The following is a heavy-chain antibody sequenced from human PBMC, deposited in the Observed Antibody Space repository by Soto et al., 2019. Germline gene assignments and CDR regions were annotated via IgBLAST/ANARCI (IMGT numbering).Heavy chain of an antibody. CDR1: SDSISSSNW. J-gene: IGHJ5*02. D-gene: IGHD4-17*01. CDR3: ARRPTAELSSNWFDP. Sequence: QVQLQESGPGLVKPSGTLSLTCAVSSDSISSSNWWSWVRQPPGKGLEWIGEVFPTGNTNYNPSLMSRVTISVDKSKNHFSLNLSSVTAADTAIYYCARRPTAELSSNWFDPWGQGILVTVSS. CDR2: VFPTGNT. V-gene: IGHV4-4*02.